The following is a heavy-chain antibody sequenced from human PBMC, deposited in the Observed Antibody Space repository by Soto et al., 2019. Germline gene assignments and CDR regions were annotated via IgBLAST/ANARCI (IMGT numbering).Heavy chain of an antibody. Sequence: SETLSLTWSVAGGSIGGPYWSWIRQSTGKGLEWLGYVYYTGSTNYSPSLRSRVSISVDTSKNEFSLRLSSVTAADTAVYFCARSVAVPGAHIDYWGQGTQVTVS. CDR1: GGSIGGPY. CDR2: VYYTGST. J-gene: IGHJ4*02. D-gene: IGHD6-19*01. CDR3: ARSVAVPGAHIDY. V-gene: IGHV4-59*11.